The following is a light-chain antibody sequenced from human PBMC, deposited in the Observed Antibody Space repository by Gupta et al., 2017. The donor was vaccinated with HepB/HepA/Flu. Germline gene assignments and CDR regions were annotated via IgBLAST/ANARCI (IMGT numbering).Light chain of an antibody. CDR1: QSISTY. Sequence: DIQMTQSPSSLSASVGDRVTITCRTSQSISTYLSWYQQKPGKAPKLLIYSASRVKSGVPSRFSGSGSGTDFTLTISRRQPEDFATYYCQQRVRTPSTFGQGTKVEIK. CDR2: SAS. V-gene: IGKV1-39*01. J-gene: IGKJ1*01. CDR3: QQRVRTPST.